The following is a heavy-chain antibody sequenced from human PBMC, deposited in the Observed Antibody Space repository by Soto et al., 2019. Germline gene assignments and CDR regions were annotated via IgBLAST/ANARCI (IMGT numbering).Heavy chain of an antibody. CDR2: ISAHNGNT. CDR1: GYAFTTYG. Sequence: QVHLVQSGAEVKKPGASVKVSCKGSGYAFTTYGITWVRQAPGQGLEWMGWISAHNGNTNYAQKLQGRVTVTRDTSTSTADTSPRSLRSDDTAVYYSARGRYGDYWGQGALVTVSS. D-gene: IGHD1-1*01. J-gene: IGHJ4*02. CDR3: ARGRYGDY. V-gene: IGHV1-18*01.